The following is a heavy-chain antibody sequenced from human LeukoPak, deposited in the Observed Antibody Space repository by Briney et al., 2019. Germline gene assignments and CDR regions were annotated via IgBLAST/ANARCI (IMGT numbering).Heavy chain of an antibody. CDR2: IYYSGST. V-gene: IGHV4-61*01. Sequence: PSETLSLTCTVSGYSISSGYYWGWIRQPPGKGLEWIGYIYYSGSTNYNPSLKSRVTISVDTSKNQFSLKLSSVTAADTAVYYCARGFDYYDSSGYYSFYFDYWGQGTLVTVSS. CDR3: ARGFDYYDSSGYYSFYFDY. J-gene: IGHJ4*02. CDR1: GYSISSGYY. D-gene: IGHD3-22*01.